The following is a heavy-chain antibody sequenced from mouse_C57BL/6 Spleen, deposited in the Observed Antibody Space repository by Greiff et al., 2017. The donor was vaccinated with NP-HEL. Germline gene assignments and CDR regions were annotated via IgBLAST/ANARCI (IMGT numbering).Heavy chain of an antibody. V-gene: IGHV1-19*01. Sequence: EVQLQQSGPVLVKPGASVKMSCKASGYTFTDYYMNWVKQSHGKSLEWIGVINPYNGGTSYNQKFKGKATLTVDKSSSTAYKELNSLTSEDSAVYYCARLTTVVATRNYFDYWGQGTTLTVSS. J-gene: IGHJ2*01. CDR3: ARLTTVVATRNYFDY. D-gene: IGHD1-1*01. CDR1: GYTFTDYY. CDR2: INPYNGGT.